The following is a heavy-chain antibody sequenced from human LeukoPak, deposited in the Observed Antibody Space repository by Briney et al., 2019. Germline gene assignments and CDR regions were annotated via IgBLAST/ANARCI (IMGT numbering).Heavy chain of an antibody. J-gene: IGHJ4*02. D-gene: IGHD3-3*01. CDR3: ARGLEWPGKPTLVSDY. V-gene: IGHV3-7*03. CDR1: GFTFSSYW. Sequence: GGSLRLSCAASGFTFSSYWMSWVRQAPGKGLEWVANIKQDGSEKYYVDSVKGRFTISRDNAKNSLGLQMNSLRGEDTAVYYCARGLEWPGKPTLVSDYWGQGTLVTVSS. CDR2: IKQDGSEK.